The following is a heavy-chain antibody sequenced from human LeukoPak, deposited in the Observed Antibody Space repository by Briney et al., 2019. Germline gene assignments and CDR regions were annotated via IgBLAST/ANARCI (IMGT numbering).Heavy chain of an antibody. CDR1: GYTFTGYY. V-gene: IGHV1-2*02. CDR2: INPNSGGT. CDR3: AREVRQLEAIYYYYYYMDV. D-gene: IGHD6-6*01. J-gene: IGHJ6*03. Sequence: ASVKVSCKASGYTFTGYYMHWVRQAPGQGLEWMGWINPNSGGTNYAQKFQGRVTMTRDTSISTAYMELSRLRSDDTAVYYCAREVRQLEAIYYYYYYMDVWGKGTTVTVSS.